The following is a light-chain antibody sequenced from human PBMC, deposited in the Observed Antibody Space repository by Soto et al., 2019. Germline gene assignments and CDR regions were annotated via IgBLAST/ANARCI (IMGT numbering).Light chain of an antibody. Sequence: DIQMTQSPSSVSASVGDRVTITCRASQDISGWLAWFQQKPGKAPNLLIYAASILRSGVPSRFSGSGSGTDFTLTITYLQPEDFATYYCQQANSFPWTFGQGTKVEL. J-gene: IGKJ1*01. CDR2: AAS. CDR3: QQANSFPWT. CDR1: QDISGW. V-gene: IGKV1D-12*01.